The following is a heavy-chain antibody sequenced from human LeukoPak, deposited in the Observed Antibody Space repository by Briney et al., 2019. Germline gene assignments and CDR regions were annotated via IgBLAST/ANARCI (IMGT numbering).Heavy chain of an antibody. CDR3: ARISIMGSGSYSFWFDP. J-gene: IGHJ5*02. D-gene: IGHD3-10*01. CDR1: GGSISGYY. CDR2: IYYSGST. Sequence: SETLSLTCTVSGGSISGYYWSWIRQPPGKGLEWIGYIYYSGSTNYNPSLKSRVTISVDTSKNQFSLKLSSVTAADTAVYYCARISIMGSGSYSFWFDPWGQGTLVTVSS. V-gene: IGHV4-59*01.